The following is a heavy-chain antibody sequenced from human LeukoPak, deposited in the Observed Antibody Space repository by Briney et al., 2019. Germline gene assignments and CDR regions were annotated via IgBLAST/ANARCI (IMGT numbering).Heavy chain of an antibody. V-gene: IGHV1-46*01. CDR1: GYTFTSYY. CDR2: INPSGGST. Sequence: ASVKVSCKASGYTFTSYYMHWVRQAPGQGLEWMGIINPSGGSTSYAQKFQGRVTMTRDTSTSTVYMELSSLRSEDTAVYYCARASPLRDDSSGYYLFDYWGQGTLVTVSS. CDR3: ARASPLRDDSSGYYLFDY. D-gene: IGHD3-22*01. J-gene: IGHJ4*02.